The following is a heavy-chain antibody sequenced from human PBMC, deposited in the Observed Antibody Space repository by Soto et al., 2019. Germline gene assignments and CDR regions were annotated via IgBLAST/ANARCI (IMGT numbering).Heavy chain of an antibody. CDR1: GGSFSGYY. CDR2: INHSGST. V-gene: IGHV4-34*01. J-gene: IGHJ5*02. CDR3: ARGVVGSGSYP. D-gene: IGHD3-10*01. Sequence: SETLSLTCAVYGGSFSGYYWSWIRQPPGKGLEWIGEINHSGSTNYNPSLKSRVTISVDTSKNQFSLKLSSVTAADTAVYYCARGVVGSGSYPWGQGTLVTVSS.